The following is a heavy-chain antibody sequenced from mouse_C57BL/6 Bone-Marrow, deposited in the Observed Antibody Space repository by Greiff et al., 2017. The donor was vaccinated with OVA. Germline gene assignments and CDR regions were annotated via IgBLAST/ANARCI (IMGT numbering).Heavy chain of an antibody. V-gene: IGHV1-50*01. CDR1: GYTFTSYW. CDR2: IDPSDSYT. Sequence: QVQLQQPGAELVKPGASVKLSCKASGYTFTSYWMQWVKQRPGQGLEWIGEIDPSDSYTNYNQKFKGKATLTVDTSSSPAYMQLNRLTSEDSAVYYCASAVFAYWGQGALVTASA. J-gene: IGHJ3*01. CDR3: ASAVFAY.